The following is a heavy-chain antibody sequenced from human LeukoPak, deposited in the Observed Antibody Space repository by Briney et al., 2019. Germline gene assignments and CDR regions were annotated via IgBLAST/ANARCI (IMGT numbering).Heavy chain of an antibody. V-gene: IGHV3-48*03. Sequence: GGSLRLSCAASGFTFSSYEMNWVRQAPGKGLEWVSYISSSGSTIYYADSVKGRFTISRDNAKNSLYPQMNSLRAEDTAVYYCARDFALVGATGRDYWGQGTLVTVSS. D-gene: IGHD1-26*01. CDR1: GFTFSSYE. CDR3: ARDFALVGATGRDY. CDR2: ISSSGSTI. J-gene: IGHJ4*02.